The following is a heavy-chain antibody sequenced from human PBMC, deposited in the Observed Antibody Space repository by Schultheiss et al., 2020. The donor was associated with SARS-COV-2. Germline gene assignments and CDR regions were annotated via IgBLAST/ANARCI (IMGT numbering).Heavy chain of an antibody. D-gene: IGHD7-27*01. Sequence: SETLSLTCAVYGGSFSGYYWSWIRQPPGKGLEWIGEINHSGSTNYNPSLKSRVTISVDTSKNQFSLKLSSVTAADTAVYYCARGHNWGPYYFDYWGQGTLVTVSS. J-gene: IGHJ4*02. CDR2: INHSGST. CDR1: GGSFSGYY. V-gene: IGHV4-34*01. CDR3: ARGHNWGPYYFDY.